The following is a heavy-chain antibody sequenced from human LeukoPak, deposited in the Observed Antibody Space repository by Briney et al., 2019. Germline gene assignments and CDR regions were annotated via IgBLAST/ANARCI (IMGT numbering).Heavy chain of an antibody. CDR3: ARDRVTVAALNDY. Sequence: GGSQRLSCAASGFTFSSYWMSWVRQAPGKGLEWVANIKQDGSEKYDVDSVKGRFTISRDNAKNSLYLQMNSLRAEDTAVYYCARDRVTVAALNDYWGQGTLVTVSS. D-gene: IGHD6-19*01. CDR1: GFTFSSYW. J-gene: IGHJ4*02. V-gene: IGHV3-7*01. CDR2: IKQDGSEK.